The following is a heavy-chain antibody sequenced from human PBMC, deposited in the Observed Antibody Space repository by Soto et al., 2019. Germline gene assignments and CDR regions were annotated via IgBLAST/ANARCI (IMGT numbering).Heavy chain of an antibody. CDR1: GFSFSNLA. V-gene: IGHV3-23*01. Sequence: EVHLLESGGGFLQPGGSLRLSCAASGFSFSNLAMNWVRQAPGKGLEWVSTISSGGGTTSYADSVKGRFNLSRDNSKNAVSLELNSLRAEDSAVYCCVPGYSYVWGQGTLVTVSS. J-gene: IGHJ4*02. D-gene: IGHD5-18*01. CDR2: ISSGGGTT. CDR3: VPGYSYV.